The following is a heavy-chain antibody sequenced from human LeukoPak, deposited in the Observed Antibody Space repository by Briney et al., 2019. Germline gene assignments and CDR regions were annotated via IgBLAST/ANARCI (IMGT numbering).Heavy chain of an antibody. CDR2: ISYDGSNK. J-gene: IGHJ3*02. V-gene: IGHV3-30-3*01. Sequence: PGRSLRPSCAASGFTFSSYAMHWVRQAPGKGLEWVAVISYDGSNKYYADSVKGRFTISRDNSKNTLYLQMNSLRAEDTAVYYCARGVVKQQLVREKDAFDIWGQGTMVTVSS. CDR3: ARGVVKQQLVREKDAFDI. CDR1: GFTFSSYA. D-gene: IGHD6-13*01.